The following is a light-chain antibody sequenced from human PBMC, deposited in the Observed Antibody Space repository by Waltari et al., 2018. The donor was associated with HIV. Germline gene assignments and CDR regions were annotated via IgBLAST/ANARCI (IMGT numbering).Light chain of an antibody. V-gene: IGKV4-1*01. CDR1: QSVLSSSNNEND. CDR2: WAA. J-gene: IGKJ3*01. CDR3: QQYYTTPPVT. Sequence: DIVMTQSPDSLAVSLGERANTNCKSIQSVLSSSNNENDLAWYQQKPGRPPNLLIYWAAPRESGVPGRYRGDGSETDFPLTICILQAEDGAGYYCQQYYTTPPVTCGPGTRVNI.